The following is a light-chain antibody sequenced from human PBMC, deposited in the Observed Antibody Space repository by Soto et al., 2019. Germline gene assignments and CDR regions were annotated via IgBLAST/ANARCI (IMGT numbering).Light chain of an antibody. CDR3: SSYTFSTLV. Sequence: QSALTQPASVSGSPGQSITISCPGTSSDVDTYIYISWYQQHPGKAPKLIIYDVTNRPPGVSNRFSGSKSGNTASLTISGLQTEDEADYYCSSYTFSTLVFATGTKLTVL. J-gene: IGLJ1*01. V-gene: IGLV2-14*03. CDR1: SSDVDTYIY. CDR2: DVT.